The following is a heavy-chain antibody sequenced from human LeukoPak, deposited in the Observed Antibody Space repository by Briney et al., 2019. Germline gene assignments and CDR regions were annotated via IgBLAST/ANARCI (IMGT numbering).Heavy chain of an antibody. CDR3: AGVFSGRRPFEL. V-gene: IGHV4-59*03. Sequence: KSSETLSLTCTVSGGSINDYYGNWLRQPPGKGLEWIGFIYYRGTTNNNPSLKSRVTTSIDTSKKQFSLNLSSVTAADTAIYYCAGVFSGRRPFELWGQGILVTVSS. J-gene: IGHJ4*02. D-gene: IGHD3-10*01. CDR2: IYYRGTT. CDR1: GGSINDYY.